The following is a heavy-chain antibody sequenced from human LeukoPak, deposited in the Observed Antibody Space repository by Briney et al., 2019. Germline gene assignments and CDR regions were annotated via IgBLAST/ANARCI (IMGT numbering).Heavy chain of an antibody. CDR3: AREVAVAGNGDDY. CDR1: GSTFSSYW. CDR2: INSDGSST. Sequence: GGSLRLSCAASGSTFSSYWMHWVRQAPGKGLVWVSRINSDGSSTIYADSVKGRFTISRDNAKNTLYLQMNSLRAEDTAVYYCAREVAVAGNGDDYWGQGTLVTVSS. J-gene: IGHJ4*02. V-gene: IGHV3-74*01. D-gene: IGHD6-19*01.